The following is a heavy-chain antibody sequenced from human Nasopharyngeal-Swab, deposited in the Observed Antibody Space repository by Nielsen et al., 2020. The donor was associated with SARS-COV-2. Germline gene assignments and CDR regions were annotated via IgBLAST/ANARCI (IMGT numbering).Heavy chain of an antibody. CDR3: AKDRYGSGSYAY. CDR1: GFTISTYW. J-gene: IGHJ4*02. D-gene: IGHD3-10*01. V-gene: IGHV3-74*01. CDR2: INSVGSST. Sequence: GESMKISCVASGFTISTYWMHWVRQAPGKGLVWVSRINSVGSSTSYADSVKGRLTISRDNAKNTLYLQKNSLRAEETAVYYCAKDRYGSGSYAYWGQGTLVTVSS.